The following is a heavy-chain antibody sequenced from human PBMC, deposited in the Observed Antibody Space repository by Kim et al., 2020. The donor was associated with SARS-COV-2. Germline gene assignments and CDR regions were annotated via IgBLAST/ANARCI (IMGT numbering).Heavy chain of an antibody. Sequence: GESLKISCKGSGYSFTSYWISWVRQMPGKGLEWMGRIDPSDSYANYSPSFQGHVTISADKSISTAYLQWSSLKASDTAMYYCASPRSIAAADPYYYYYGMDVWGQGTTVTVSS. CDR1: GYSFTSYW. D-gene: IGHD6-13*01. J-gene: IGHJ6*02. CDR2: IDPSDSYA. CDR3: ASPRSIAAADPYYYYYGMDV. V-gene: IGHV5-10-1*01.